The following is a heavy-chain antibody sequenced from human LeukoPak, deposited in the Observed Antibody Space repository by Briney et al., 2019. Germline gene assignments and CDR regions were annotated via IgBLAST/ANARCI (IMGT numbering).Heavy chain of an antibody. CDR2: IHQSGST. J-gene: IGHJ3*02. Sequence: SETLSLTCAVSGGSISSGGYSWSWIRQPPGKGLEWIGYIHQSGSTHYNPSLKSRVTISVDRSKNQFSLKLSSVTAADTAVYYCARGVAVAPDAYDIWGQGTMVTVSS. CDR3: ARGVAVAPDAYDI. V-gene: IGHV4-30-2*01. D-gene: IGHD6-19*01. CDR1: GGSISSGGYS.